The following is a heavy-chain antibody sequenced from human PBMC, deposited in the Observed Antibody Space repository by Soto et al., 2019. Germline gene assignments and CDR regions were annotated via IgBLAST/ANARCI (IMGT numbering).Heavy chain of an antibody. D-gene: IGHD2-15*01. V-gene: IGHV4-30-2*01. CDR2: IYHSGST. CDR3: ARGEVVALGY. CDR1: GGSISSGGYS. Sequence: QLQLHESGSGLVKPSQTLSLTCAVSGGSISSGGYSWSWIRQPPGKGLEWIGYIYHSGSTYYNPSLKSRVTILVDRSKNQFSLQLSSVTAADTAVYYCARGEVVALGYWGQGPLVTVYS. J-gene: IGHJ4*02.